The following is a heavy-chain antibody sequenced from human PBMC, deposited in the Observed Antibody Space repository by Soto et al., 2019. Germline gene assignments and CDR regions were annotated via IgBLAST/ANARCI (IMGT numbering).Heavy chain of an antibody. D-gene: IGHD3-22*01. CDR1: GFSFSNYA. J-gene: IGHJ6*02. CDR2: ISGSGGTT. V-gene: IGHV3-23*01. CDR3: ARSTGDSSGYYPYYYYYYGMDV. Sequence: GGSLRLSCAASGFSFSNYAMNWVRQAPGKGLEWVSSISGSGGTTYYADSVKGRFTISRDNSKNTLYLQMNSLRAEDTAVYYCARSTGDSSGYYPYYYYYYGMDVWGQGTTVTVSS.